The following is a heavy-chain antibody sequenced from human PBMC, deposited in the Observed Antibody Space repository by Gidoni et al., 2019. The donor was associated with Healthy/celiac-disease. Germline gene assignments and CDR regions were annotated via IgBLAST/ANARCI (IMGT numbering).Heavy chain of an antibody. J-gene: IGHJ6*03. CDR2: ISYDGSNQ. D-gene: IGHD3-3*02. Sequence: QVQLVESGGGVVQPGRSLRLSWAASGFTFSSYGMHWVRQAPGKGLEWVAVISYDGSNQYYADSVKGRFTISRDNSKNTLYLQMNSLRAEDTAVYYCAKSFLEWSHYYYYYMDVWGKGTTVTVSS. CDR1: GFTFSSYG. CDR3: AKSFLEWSHYYYYYMDV. V-gene: IGHV3-30*18.